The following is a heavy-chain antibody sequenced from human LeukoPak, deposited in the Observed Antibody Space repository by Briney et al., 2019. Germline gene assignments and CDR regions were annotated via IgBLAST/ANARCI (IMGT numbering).Heavy chain of an antibody. D-gene: IGHD3-16*02. CDR3: ARARVIPASFDD. V-gene: IGHV4-61*02. CDR2: IYTSGRT. CDR1: GGSITFGSYY. Sequence: SQTLSLTCTVSGGSITFGSYYWTWVRQPAGKGLEWIGRIYTSGRTFYNPSLKSRVTISMDTSMNQFSLRLNSVTAADTAVYYCARARVIPASFDDWGQGTLVTVSS. J-gene: IGHJ4*02.